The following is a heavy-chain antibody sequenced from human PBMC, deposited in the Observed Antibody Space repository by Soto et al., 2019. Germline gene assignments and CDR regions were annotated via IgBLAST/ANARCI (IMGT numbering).Heavy chain of an antibody. CDR3: ARGGRGYSYGNDY. Sequence: PSETLSLTCTVSGGSISSSAYSWGWIRQPPGKGLEWIGSIYYSGSTYYNSSLKSRVTISMDTSKNQFSLKLNSVTAADTAVYYCARGGRGYSYGNDYWGQGTLVTVSS. CDR1: GGSISSSAYS. J-gene: IGHJ4*02. CDR2: IYYSGST. V-gene: IGHV4-39*02. D-gene: IGHD5-18*01.